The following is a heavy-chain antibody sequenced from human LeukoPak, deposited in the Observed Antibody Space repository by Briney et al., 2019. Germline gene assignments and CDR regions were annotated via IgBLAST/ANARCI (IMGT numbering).Heavy chain of an antibody. V-gene: IGHV3-74*01. CDR2: INGDGSTT. D-gene: IGHD3-3*01. CDR3: ASLVGGYYPPVEAFDV. CDR1: GFSFRSCW. J-gene: IGHJ3*01. Sequence: GGSLRLSCAASGFSFRSCWMHWVRQAPGKGLVWVSRINGDGSTTNYADSVRGRFTISRDNAKNTLYLQMNSLRADDSAVYFCASLVGGYYPPVEAFDVWGQGTMVTVSS.